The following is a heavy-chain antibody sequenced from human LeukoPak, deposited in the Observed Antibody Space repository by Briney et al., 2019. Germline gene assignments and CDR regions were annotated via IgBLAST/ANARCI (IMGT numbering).Heavy chain of an antibody. CDR3: ARMFCGATACNSWDPHYFDN. D-gene: IGHD2-15*01. V-gene: IGHV3-49*04. J-gene: IGHJ4*02. CDR2: IRSKAYGGTT. Sequence: GGSLRLSCTASGFTFGDYAMSWVRQAPGKGLEWVGFIRSKAYGGTTEYAASVKGRFTISRDDSKSIAYLQMNSLKTEDTAVYYCARMFCGATACNSWDPHYFDNWGQGTLVTVSS. CDR1: GFTFGDYA.